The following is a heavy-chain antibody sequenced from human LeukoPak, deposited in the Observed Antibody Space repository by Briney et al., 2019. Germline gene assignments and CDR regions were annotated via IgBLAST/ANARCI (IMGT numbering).Heavy chain of an antibody. CDR3: ERAFYYGSGSYAFDI. V-gene: IGHV1-2*02. D-gene: IGHD3-10*01. CDR1: GYTFTDYY. CDR2: INPNSGDT. J-gene: IGHJ3*02. Sequence: ASVKVSCKASGYTFTDYYMHWVRQAPGQGLECMGWINPNSGDTNYAQKFQGRVTMTRDTSISTAYMELSRLRSDDTAVYYCERAFYYGSGSYAFDIWGQGTLVTVSS.